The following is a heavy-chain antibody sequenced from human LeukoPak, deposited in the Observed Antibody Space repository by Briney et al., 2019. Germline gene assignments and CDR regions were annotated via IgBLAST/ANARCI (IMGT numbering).Heavy chain of an antibody. CDR3: ASKVVVAATNWFDP. V-gene: IGHV4-34*01. Sequence: SETLSLTCAVYGGSFSGHYWSWIRQPPGKGLEWIGEINHSGSTNYNPSLKSRVTISRDTSKKQFSLNLSSVTAADTAVYYCASKVVVAATNWFDPWGQGTLVTVSS. J-gene: IGHJ5*02. CDR1: GGSFSGHY. D-gene: IGHD2-15*01. CDR2: INHSGST.